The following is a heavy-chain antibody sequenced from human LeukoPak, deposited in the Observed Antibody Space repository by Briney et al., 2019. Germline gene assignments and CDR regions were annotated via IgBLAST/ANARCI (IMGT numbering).Heavy chain of an antibody. CDR2: ISSSSSYI. CDR3: LANYMAFENIVVVPAAIENYYGMDV. D-gene: IGHD2-2*02. CDR1: GFTFSSYS. J-gene: IGHJ6*02. Sequence: GGSLRLSCAASGFTFSSYSMNWVRQAPGKGLEWVSSISSSSSYIYYADSVKGRFTISRDNAKNSLYLQMNSLRAEDTAVYYCLANYMAFENIVVVPAAIENYYGMDVWGQGTTVTVSS. V-gene: IGHV3-21*01.